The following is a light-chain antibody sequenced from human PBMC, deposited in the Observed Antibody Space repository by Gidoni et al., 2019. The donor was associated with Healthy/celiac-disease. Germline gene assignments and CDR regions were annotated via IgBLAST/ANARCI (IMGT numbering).Light chain of an antibody. CDR1: QSVSSY. Sequence: EIVFTQSPATLSLSPGERATLSCRASQSVSSYLAWYQQKPGQAPRLLIYDASNRATGIPARFSGSGSGTDFTLTISSLEPEDFAVYYCQQRSNWPPFFGPGTKVDIK. J-gene: IGKJ3*01. V-gene: IGKV3-11*01. CDR2: DAS. CDR3: QQRSNWPPF.